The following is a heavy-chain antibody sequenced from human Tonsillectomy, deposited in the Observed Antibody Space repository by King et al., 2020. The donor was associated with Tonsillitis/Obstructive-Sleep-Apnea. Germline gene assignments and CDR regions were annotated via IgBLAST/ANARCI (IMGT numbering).Heavy chain of an antibody. Sequence: QLVQSGGGLVQPGRSLRLSCAASGFTFDDYAMHWVRQAPGKGLEWVSGISWNSGSIGYADSVKGRFTISRDNAKNSLYLQMNSLRAEDTALYYCAKLDRPYSIGRPYFDYWGQGTLVTVSS. V-gene: IGHV3-9*01. CDR2: ISWNSGSI. D-gene: IGHD6-19*01. CDR1: GFTFDDYA. CDR3: AKLDRPYSIGRPYFDY. J-gene: IGHJ4*02.